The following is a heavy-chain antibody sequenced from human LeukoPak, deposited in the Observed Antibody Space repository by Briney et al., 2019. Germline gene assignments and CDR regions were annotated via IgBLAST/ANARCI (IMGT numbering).Heavy chain of an antibody. CDR3: TRLRGSGYGSGINGVFDP. CDR1: GFTFSGSA. Sequence: GGSLRLSCAASGFTFSGSAMHWVRQASGKGLEWVGRIRSKANSYATAYAASVKGRFTISRDDSKNTAYLQMNSLKTEDTAVYYCTRLRGSGYGSGINGVFDPWGQGTLVTVSS. D-gene: IGHD3-22*01. V-gene: IGHV3-73*01. J-gene: IGHJ5*02. CDR2: IRSKANSYAT.